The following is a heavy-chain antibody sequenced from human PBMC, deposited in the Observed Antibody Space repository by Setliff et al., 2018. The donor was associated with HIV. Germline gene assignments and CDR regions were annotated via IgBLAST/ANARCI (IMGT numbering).Heavy chain of an antibody. J-gene: IGHJ4*02. CDR1: GYSFTNYW. D-gene: IGHD2-15*01. V-gene: IGHV5-51*01. CDR3: ATSPLGYCSGGSCSHYFDY. Sequence: GESLKISCKASGYSFTNYWVGWVRQMPGNGLEWVGLIWPDDSDTIYSPSFQGQVTISADKSISTAYLQWSSLKASDTAMYYCATSPLGYCSGGSCSHYFDYWGPGTLVTVSS. CDR2: IWPDDSDT.